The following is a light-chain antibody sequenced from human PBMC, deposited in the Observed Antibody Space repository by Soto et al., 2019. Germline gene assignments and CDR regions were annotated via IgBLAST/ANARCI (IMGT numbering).Light chain of an antibody. CDR3: HQYHNWPT. CDR2: GAS. V-gene: IGKV3-15*01. Sequence: EIVMTQSPATLSVSPGERATLSCRASQSVSRNLAWYQQKPGQAPRLLIYGASTRATGFPARFSGSGSGTEFTLTISSLQSEDFAVYYCHQYHNWPTFGQGTKLEI. J-gene: IGKJ2*01. CDR1: QSVSRN.